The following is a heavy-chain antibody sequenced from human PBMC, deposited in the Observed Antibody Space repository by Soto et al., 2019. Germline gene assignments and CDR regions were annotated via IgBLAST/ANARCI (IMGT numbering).Heavy chain of an antibody. CDR3: ARHEKQHVVYPYYGMDV. D-gene: IGHD6-6*01. J-gene: IGHJ6*02. Sequence: PGESLKISCKGSGNNFINYWISWVRQMPGKGLEWMGRIDPSDSYTSYSPSFQGHVTISADKSISTAYLQWSSLKASDTAMYYCARHEKQHVVYPYYGMDVWGQGTTVTVSS. CDR1: GNNFINYW. V-gene: IGHV5-10-1*01. CDR2: IDPSDSYT.